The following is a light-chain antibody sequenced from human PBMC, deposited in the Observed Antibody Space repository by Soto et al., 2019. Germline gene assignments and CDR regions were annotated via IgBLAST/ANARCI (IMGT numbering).Light chain of an antibody. Sequence: QSALTQPASVSGSPGQSITISCTGTSSDVGGNKYVSWYQQYPGKVPKLLINKVTNRPSGVSYRFSGSKSGNTASLTISALLAEDEADYFCASSTSDSLYVFGPGTKGTVL. V-gene: IGLV2-14*01. CDR3: ASSTSDSLYV. CDR2: KVT. J-gene: IGLJ1*01. CDR1: SSDVGGNKY.